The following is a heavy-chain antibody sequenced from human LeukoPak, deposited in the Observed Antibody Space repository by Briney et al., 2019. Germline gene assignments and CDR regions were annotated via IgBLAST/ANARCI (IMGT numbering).Heavy chain of an antibody. D-gene: IGHD6-13*01. Sequence: QPGRSLRLSCAASGFTFSNHAMTWVRQAPGKGLEWVSTINISGGSTFYAASVKGRFTISRDNSKNTVYLQMGSLRVEDMAVYYCARAWGIGAAGTSSLMDVWGQGTTVTVSS. CDR3: ARAWGIGAAGTSSLMDV. CDR1: GFTFSNHA. CDR2: INISGGST. J-gene: IGHJ6*02. V-gene: IGHV3-23*01.